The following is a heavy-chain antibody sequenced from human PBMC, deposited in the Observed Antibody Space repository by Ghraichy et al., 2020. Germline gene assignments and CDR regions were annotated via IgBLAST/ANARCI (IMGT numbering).Heavy chain of an antibody. CDR1: GFTFGDIG. CDR3: TRSGWTSGWHPAYWFFDL. Sequence: GESLNISCTASGFTFGDIGLSWFRQAPGKGLECIGFIRSKTHGGTVEYAASVKGRFSISRNDSASIAYLHMNGLKTEDTAMYYCTRSGWTSGWHPAYWFFDLWGRGTLVTVSS. D-gene: IGHD6-19*01. J-gene: IGHJ2*01. CDR2: IRSKTHGGTV. V-gene: IGHV3-49*03.